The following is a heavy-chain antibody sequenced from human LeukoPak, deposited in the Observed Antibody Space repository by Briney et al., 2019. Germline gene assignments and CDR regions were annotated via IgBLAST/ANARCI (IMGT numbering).Heavy chain of an antibody. Sequence: PGGSLRLSCAASGFTFSTYSMNWVRQAPGKGLEWVSSISSSSSYIYYADSVKGRFTISRDNAKNTLYLQMNSLRAEDTAVYYCARMTAHAFDIWGQGTMVTVSS. J-gene: IGHJ3*02. D-gene: IGHD2-21*02. CDR1: GFTFSTYS. CDR2: ISSSSSYI. V-gene: IGHV3-21*01. CDR3: ARMTAHAFDI.